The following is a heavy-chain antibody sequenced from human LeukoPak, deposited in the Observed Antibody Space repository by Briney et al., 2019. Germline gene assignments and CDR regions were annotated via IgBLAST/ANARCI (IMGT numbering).Heavy chain of an antibody. J-gene: IGHJ4*02. V-gene: IGHV3-23*01. CDR2: ISGSGGST. D-gene: IGHD2-21*01. Sequence: GGSLRLSCAASGFTFSSYATSWVRQAPGKGLEWVSAISGSGGSTYYADSVKGRLTISRDNSKNTLYLQMNSLRAEDTAVYYCAKADVIPRSSYFDYWGQGTLVTVSS. CDR3: AKADVIPRSSYFDY. CDR1: GFTFSSYA.